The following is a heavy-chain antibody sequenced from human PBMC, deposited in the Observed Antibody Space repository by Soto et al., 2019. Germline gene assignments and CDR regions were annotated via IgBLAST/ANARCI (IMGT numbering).Heavy chain of an antibody. CDR1: GYTFTSYG. CDR3: ARDRSPGLLWFGELLWFWFDP. D-gene: IGHD3-10*01. CDR2: ISAYNGNT. J-gene: IGHJ5*02. Sequence: ASVKVSCKASGYTFTSYGISWVRQAPGQGLEWMGWISAYNGNTDYAQKLQGRVTMTTDTSTSTAYMELRSLRSDDTAVYYCARDRSPGLLWFGELLWFWFDPWGQGTLVTVSS. V-gene: IGHV1-18*01.